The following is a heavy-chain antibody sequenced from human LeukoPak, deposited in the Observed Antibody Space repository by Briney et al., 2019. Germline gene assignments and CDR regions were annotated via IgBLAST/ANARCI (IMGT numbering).Heavy chain of an antibody. CDR1: GDSFTSVTDY. D-gene: IGHD1-26*01. CDR2: GDYSGST. J-gene: IGHJ6*02. CDR3: ARYTRGRNGMDV. Sequence: TSETLSLTCTVSGDSFTSVTDYWAWIRQPPGKGLEWIASGDYSGSTNYNPSLKSRVTISVDTSKNQFSLKLSSVTAADTAVYYCARYTRGRNGMDVWGQGTTVTVSS. V-gene: IGHV4-39*07.